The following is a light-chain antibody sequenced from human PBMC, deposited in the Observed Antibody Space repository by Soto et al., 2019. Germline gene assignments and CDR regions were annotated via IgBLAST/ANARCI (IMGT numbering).Light chain of an antibody. CDR2: DVS. V-gene: IGLV2-14*03. Sequence: QSALTQPASVSGSPGQSITISCTATSNDVGAYIYVSWYQKHPGKAPKLLLYDVSNRPSGVSDRFSGSKSGDTASLTISGLQADDEADYYCSSFFSGSPVVFGGGTKLTVL. CDR1: SNDVGAYIY. J-gene: IGLJ2*01. CDR3: SSFFSGSPVV.